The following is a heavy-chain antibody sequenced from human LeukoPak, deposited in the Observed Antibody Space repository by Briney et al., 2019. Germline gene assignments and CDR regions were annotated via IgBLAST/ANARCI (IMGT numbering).Heavy chain of an antibody. D-gene: IGHD1-26*01. CDR1: GGSISNSNYY. J-gene: IGHJ4*02. CDR2: IYHSGST. CDR3: ARLSGSYYVLDY. Sequence: PSETLSLTCTVSGGSISNSNYYWGWIRQPPGKGLEWIGSIYHSGSTYYSPSLKSRVTISVDTSKNQFSLKLSSVTAADTAVYYCARLSGSYYVLDYWGQGTLVTVSS. V-gene: IGHV4-39*07.